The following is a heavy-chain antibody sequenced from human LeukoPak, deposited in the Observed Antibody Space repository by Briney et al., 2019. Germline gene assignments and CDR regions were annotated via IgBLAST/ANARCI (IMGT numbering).Heavy chain of an antibody. V-gene: IGHV1-69*01. CDR1: GGTFSSYA. CDR2: IIPIFGTA. CDR3: ARDPDDIVTGYLYDY. D-gene: IGHD3-9*01. J-gene: IGHJ4*02. Sequence: SVKVSCKASGGTFSSYAISWVRQAPGQGLEWMGGIIPIFGTANYAQKFQGRVTITADESTSTAYMELSSLRSEDTAVYYCARDPDDIVTGYLYDYWGQGTLVTVSS.